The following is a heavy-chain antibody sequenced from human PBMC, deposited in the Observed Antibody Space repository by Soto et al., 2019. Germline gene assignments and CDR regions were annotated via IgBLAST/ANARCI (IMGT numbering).Heavy chain of an antibody. Sequence: GGSLRLSCAASGFTFSSYGMHWVRQAPGKGLEWVAVIWYDGSNKYYADSVKGRFTISRDNSKNTLYLQMNSLRAEDTAVYYCASFLERYWYFDLWGRGTLVTVSS. J-gene: IGHJ2*01. CDR2: IWYDGSNK. V-gene: IGHV3-33*01. D-gene: IGHD1-1*01. CDR3: ASFLERYWYFDL. CDR1: GFTFSSYG.